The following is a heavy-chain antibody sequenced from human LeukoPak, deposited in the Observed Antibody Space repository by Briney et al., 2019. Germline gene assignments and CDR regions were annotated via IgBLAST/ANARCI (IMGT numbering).Heavy chain of an antibody. CDR3: AREAVNYGGSDY. J-gene: IGHJ4*02. Sequence: GGSLRLSCGASGFNFKNYAMHWVRQAPGKGLEWMSVISYDETKKYHAASVKCRFTISRNNPKNTVFLQMHDLSPDDMALSYCAREAVNYGGSDYWGQGPLVTVSS. D-gene: IGHD3-16*01. V-gene: IGHV3-30*04. CDR1: GFNFKNYA. CDR2: ISYDETKK.